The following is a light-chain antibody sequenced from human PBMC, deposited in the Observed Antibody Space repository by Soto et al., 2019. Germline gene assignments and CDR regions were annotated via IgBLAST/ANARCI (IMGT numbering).Light chain of an antibody. Sequence: TGLTQSARTIALSARGGDLGGCRVSQSVSNNYLAWYQQKPGQAPRLLIYGASHRATGIPARFIGIGSGTEFTLTLRSLQSEDSAVYYCQQYNYWLRTFGQGTKV. CDR3: QQYNYWLRT. J-gene: IGKJ1*01. CDR1: QSVSNN. V-gene: IGKV3D-15*01. CDR2: GAS.